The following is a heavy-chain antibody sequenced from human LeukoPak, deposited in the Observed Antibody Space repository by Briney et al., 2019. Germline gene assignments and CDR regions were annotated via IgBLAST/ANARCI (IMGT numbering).Heavy chain of an antibody. Sequence: SETLSLTCTVSGGSISSYYWSWIRQPPGKGLEWIGYIYYSGSTNYNPSLKSRVTISVDPSKNQFSLKLSSVTAADTAVYYCARHRGRITIPSFDPWGQGTLVTVSS. CDR1: GGSISSYY. D-gene: IGHD3-3*01. CDR3: ARHRGRITIPSFDP. V-gene: IGHV4-59*08. CDR2: IYYSGST. J-gene: IGHJ5*02.